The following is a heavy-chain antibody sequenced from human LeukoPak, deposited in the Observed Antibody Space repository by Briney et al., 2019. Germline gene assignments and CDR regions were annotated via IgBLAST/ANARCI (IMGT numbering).Heavy chain of an antibody. V-gene: IGHV3-48*01. D-gene: IGHD3-3*01. J-gene: IGHJ5*02. Sequence: GGSLRLSCAASGFTFSTYSMNWLRQAPGKGLEWVSYISSSSGTIFYADSVRGRFTISRDNANNSLYLQMNGLRAEDTAVYYCARTPYYDFWSGPSGWFDPWGQGTLVTVSS. CDR3: ARTPYYDFWSGPSGWFDP. CDR1: GFTFSTYS. CDR2: ISSSSGTI.